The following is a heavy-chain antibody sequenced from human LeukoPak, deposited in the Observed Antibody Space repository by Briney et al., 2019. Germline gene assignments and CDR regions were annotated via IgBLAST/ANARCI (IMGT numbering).Heavy chain of an antibody. Sequence: GGSLRLSCAGSGFIISKYWMRWVRQAPGKGLEWVANIRHDGIRQNYLDSVEGRFSISRDNAQNSLFLQMNNLRVEDTGIYYCVRDDDYERDDIWYDALDVWGPGTRVTVSS. J-gene: IGHJ3*01. CDR2: IRHDGIRQ. D-gene: IGHD3-22*01. V-gene: IGHV3-7*01. CDR1: GFIISKYW. CDR3: VRDDDYERDDIWYDALDV.